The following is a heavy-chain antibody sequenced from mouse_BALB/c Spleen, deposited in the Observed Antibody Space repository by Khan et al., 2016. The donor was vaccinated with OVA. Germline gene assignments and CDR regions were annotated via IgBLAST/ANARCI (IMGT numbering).Heavy chain of an antibody. D-gene: IGHD1-1*01. Sequence: QVQLQQSGPELVKPGASVKMSCKVSGYTFTDYVITWVKQRTGQGLEWIGEIYPGTGTTYYNEKFKVKDTLTADKSSNTVNMQLSSLTSEDSAVDFCARSYDGAWFAYWGQGTLVAVSA. J-gene: IGHJ3*01. CDR1: GYTFTDYV. CDR2: IYPGTGTT. V-gene: IGHV1-77*01. CDR3: ARSYDGAWFAY.